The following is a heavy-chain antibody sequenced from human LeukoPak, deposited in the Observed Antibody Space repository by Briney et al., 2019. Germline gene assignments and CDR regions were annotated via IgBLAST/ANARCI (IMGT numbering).Heavy chain of an antibody. CDR2: INPNSGGT. J-gene: IGHJ4*02. Sequence: GASVKVSCKASGYTFNSFGISWVRQAPGQGLEWMGWINPNSGGTNYAQKFQGRVTMTRDTSISTAYMELSRLRSDDTAVYYCARTQKRLRGYYDSSGYHDYWGQGTLVTVSS. CDR1: GYTFNSFG. V-gene: IGHV1-2*02. CDR3: ARTQKRLRGYYDSSGYHDY. D-gene: IGHD3-22*01.